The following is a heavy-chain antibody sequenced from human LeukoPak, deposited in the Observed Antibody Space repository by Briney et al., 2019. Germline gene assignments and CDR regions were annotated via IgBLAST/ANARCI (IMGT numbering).Heavy chain of an antibody. D-gene: IGHD3-10*01. Sequence: SETLSLTCTVSGGSISSGGYYWSWLRQHPGTGLEWIGYIYYSGSTYYNPSLKSRVTISVDTSKNQFSLKLSSVTAADTAVYYCAREARITMVRGIAVAGTGRHWFDPWGQGTLVTVSS. CDR1: GGSISSGGYY. V-gene: IGHV4-31*03. CDR3: AREARITMVRGIAVAGTGRHWFDP. J-gene: IGHJ5*02. CDR2: IYYSGST.